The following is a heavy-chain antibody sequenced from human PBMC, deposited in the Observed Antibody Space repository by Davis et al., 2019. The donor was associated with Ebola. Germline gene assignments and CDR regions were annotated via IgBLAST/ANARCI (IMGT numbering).Heavy chain of an antibody. V-gene: IGHV1-3*01. CDR2: INAGNGNT. CDR3: ARDGAVWFGELVYYYYYGMDV. CDR1: GYTFTSYA. Sequence: AASVKVSCKASGYTFTSYAMHWVRQAPGQRLEWMEWINAGNGNTKYSQKFQGRVTITRDTSASTAYMELSSLRSEDTAVYYCARDGAVWFGELVYYYYYGMDVWGQGTTVTVSS. D-gene: IGHD3-10*01. J-gene: IGHJ6*02.